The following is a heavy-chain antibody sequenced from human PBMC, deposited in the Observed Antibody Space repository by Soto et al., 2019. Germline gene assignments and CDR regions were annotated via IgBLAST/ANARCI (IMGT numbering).Heavy chain of an antibody. CDR2: VSAYNGNT. CDR1: GYTFSSYF. V-gene: IGHV1-18*01. Sequence: QVQLVQSGAEVKKPGASVKVSCKASGYTFSSYFITWARQAPGQGLEWMGWVSAYNGNTNYAQMLQGRVTMTTDTSTSTAYMELRSLRSDDTAGYYCARQNYYSGMDVWGQGTTVTVSS. J-gene: IGHJ6*02. CDR3: ARQNYYSGMDV.